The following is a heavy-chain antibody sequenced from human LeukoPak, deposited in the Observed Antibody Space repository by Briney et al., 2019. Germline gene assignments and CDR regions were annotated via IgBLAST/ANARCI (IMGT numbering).Heavy chain of an antibody. J-gene: IGHJ4*02. V-gene: IGHV4-59*05. Sequence: KPSETLSLTCTVSGGSFSSYYWSWIRQPPGKGLEWIGSIYYSGSTNYNPSLKSRVTISVDTSKNQFSLKLSSVTAADTAVYYCARTYSSGWYLMDYWGQGTLVTVSS. CDR1: GGSFSSYY. D-gene: IGHD6-19*01. CDR3: ARTYSSGWYLMDY. CDR2: IYYSGST.